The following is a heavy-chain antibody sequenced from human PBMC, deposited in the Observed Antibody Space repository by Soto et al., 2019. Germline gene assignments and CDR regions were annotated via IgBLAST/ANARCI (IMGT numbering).Heavy chain of an antibody. J-gene: IGHJ4*02. CDR2: INAGNGNT. V-gene: IGHV1-3*01. D-gene: IGHD5-12*01. CDR1: GYTFTRYA. Sequence: XSVKVSFKASGYTFTRYAMHLLRHTPGQRLESMRWINAGNGNTKYSQKFQGRVTITRDTSASTAYMELSSLRSDDTAVYYCAKDRWALGYLCDYWGQGTLVTVSS. CDR3: AKDRWALGYLCDY.